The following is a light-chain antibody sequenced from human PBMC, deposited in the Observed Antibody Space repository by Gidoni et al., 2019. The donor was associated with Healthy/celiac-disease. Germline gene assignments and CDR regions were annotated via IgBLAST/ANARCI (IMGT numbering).Light chain of an antibody. V-gene: IGLV3-21*02. J-gene: IGLJ1*01. Sequence: SYVPPPPPPASVAPGPTARITCGGNNIGSKSVHWYQQKPGQAPVLVVYDDSDRTSGIPERFSGSNSGNTATLTISRVEAGDEADYYCQVWDSSSDHYVFGTGTKVTVL. CDR3: QVWDSSSDHYV. CDR1: NIGSKS. CDR2: DDS.